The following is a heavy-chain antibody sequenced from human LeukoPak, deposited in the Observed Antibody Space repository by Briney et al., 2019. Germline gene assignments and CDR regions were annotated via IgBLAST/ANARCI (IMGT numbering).Heavy chain of an antibody. D-gene: IGHD6-13*01. V-gene: IGHV4-39*07. CDR2: IYYSGST. Sequence: SETLSLTCTVSGGSISSSSYYWGWIRQPPGKGLEWIGSIYYSGSTYYNPSLKSRVTISVDTSKNQFSLKLSSVTAADTAVYYCARDPKAAAGLYVWGQGTTVTVSS. J-gene: IGHJ6*02. CDR1: GGSISSSSYY. CDR3: ARDPKAAAGLYV.